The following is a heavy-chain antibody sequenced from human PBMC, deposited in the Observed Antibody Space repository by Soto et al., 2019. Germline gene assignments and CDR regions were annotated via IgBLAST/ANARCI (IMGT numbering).Heavy chain of an antibody. CDR1: GFTFSDYA. Sequence: LRLSCAASGFTFSDYAMRWVRQAPGKGLEWVSAIGGPGTDTYYADSAKGRFTISRDNSRNTMYLQINNLRVEDTALYYCAKDGIPRNGRSDDFDVWGQGTMVTVSS. V-gene: IGHV3-23*01. D-gene: IGHD2-21*01. J-gene: IGHJ3*01. CDR3: AKDGIPRNGRSDDFDV. CDR2: IGGPGTDT.